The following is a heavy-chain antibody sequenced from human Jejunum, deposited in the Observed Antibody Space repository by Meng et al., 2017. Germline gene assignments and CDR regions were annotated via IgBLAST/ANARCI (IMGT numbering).Heavy chain of an antibody. J-gene: IGHJ4*02. Sequence: HVDLQESGPGLANTSQTLSLTCTVSGGSISSGIYFWTWIRQHPGKGLEWIGNIYYSGTTNYNPSLKSLVTISVDTSKNQFSLKLTSVTAADTAVYYCARGGYYSFDYWGQGTLVTVSS. CDR2: IYYSGTT. V-gene: IGHV4-31*01. CDR3: ARGGYYSFDY. CDR1: GGSISSGIYF. D-gene: IGHD5-18*01.